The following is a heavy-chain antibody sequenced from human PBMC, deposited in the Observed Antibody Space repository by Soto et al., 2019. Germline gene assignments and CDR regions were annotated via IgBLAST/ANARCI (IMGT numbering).Heavy chain of an antibody. CDR3: ARRYCSGGSCYLEGSYYFDP. J-gene: IGHJ4*02. CDR2: IYHSGST. CDR1: GGSISSGDYS. Sequence: PSETLSLTCGVSGGSISSGDYSWSWIRQPPGKGLEWIGYIYHSGSTYDNPSLKSRVTISLDRSKNQFSLKLSAVTAADTAVYYCARRYCSGGSCYLEGSYYFDPWGQGTLVTVSS. V-gene: IGHV4-30-2*01. D-gene: IGHD2-15*01.